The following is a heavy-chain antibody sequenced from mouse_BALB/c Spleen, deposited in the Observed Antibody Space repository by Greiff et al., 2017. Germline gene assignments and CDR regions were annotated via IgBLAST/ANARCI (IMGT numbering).Heavy chain of an antibody. CDR2: ISDGGSYT. Sequence: EVQVVESGGGLVKPGGSLKLSCAASGFTFSDYYMYWVRQTPEKRLEWVATISDGGSYTYYPDSVKGRFTISRDNAKNNLYLQMSSLKSEDTAMYYCAREGSYYAMDYWGQGTSVTVSS. CDR1: GFTFSDYY. V-gene: IGHV5-4*02. CDR3: AREGSYYAMDY. J-gene: IGHJ4*01.